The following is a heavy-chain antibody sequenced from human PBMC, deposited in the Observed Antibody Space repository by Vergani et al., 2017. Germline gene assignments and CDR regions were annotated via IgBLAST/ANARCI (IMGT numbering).Heavy chain of an antibody. D-gene: IGHD4-23*01. CDR1: GFTFSSYA. CDR3: ARVPYGGQPVD. Sequence: EVQLLESGGGLVQPGGSLRLSCAASGFTFSSYAMSWVRQAPGKGLEWVSSISSSSSYIYYADSVKGRFTISRDNAKNSLNLQMNSLRAEDTAVYYCARVPYGGQPVDWGQGTLVTVSS. CDR2: ISSSSSYI. J-gene: IGHJ4*02. V-gene: IGHV3-48*01.